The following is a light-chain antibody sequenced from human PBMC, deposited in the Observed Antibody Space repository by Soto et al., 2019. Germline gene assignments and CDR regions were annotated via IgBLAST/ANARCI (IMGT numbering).Light chain of an antibody. Sequence: DIPMTQSPSSLSASVGDRVTISCRASQYINVYLNWYQQRPGKAPKLLIYTASNLQSGVPSRFSGSGSGTDFTLTISSLQPEDFATYYCQQIYITPYTFGQGTKLELK. J-gene: IGKJ2*01. V-gene: IGKV1-39*01. CDR2: TAS. CDR1: QYINVY. CDR3: QQIYITPYT.